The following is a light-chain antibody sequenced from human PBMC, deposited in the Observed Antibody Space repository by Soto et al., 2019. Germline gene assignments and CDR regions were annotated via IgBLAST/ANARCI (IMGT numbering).Light chain of an antibody. V-gene: IGKV3-20*01. J-gene: IGKJ3*01. CDR2: GAS. CDR1: QSVKSSY. Sequence: EIVLTQSPGTLSLSPGERATLSGSPSQSVKSSYLAWHQQRPGQAPRLLIYGASSRATGIPDRFSGSGSGTDFTLTISRLEPDDFAMYYCHEYGSSLFTFGPGTKVDIK. CDR3: HEYGSSLFT.